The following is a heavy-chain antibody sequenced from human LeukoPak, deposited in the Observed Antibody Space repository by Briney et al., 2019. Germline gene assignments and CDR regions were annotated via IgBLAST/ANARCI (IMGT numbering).Heavy chain of an antibody. V-gene: IGHV3-21*03. CDR1: GFTFSSYS. CDR2: ISSSSSYI. D-gene: IGHD3-22*01. CDR3: TTDRSKLFDYYDSSGYLGFDY. Sequence: GGSLRLSCAASGFTFSSYSMNWVRQAPGKGLEWVSSISSSSSYIYYADSVKGRFTISRDNAKNSLYLQMNSLKTEDTAVYYCTTDRSKLFDYYDSSGYLGFDYWGQGTLVTVSS. J-gene: IGHJ4*02.